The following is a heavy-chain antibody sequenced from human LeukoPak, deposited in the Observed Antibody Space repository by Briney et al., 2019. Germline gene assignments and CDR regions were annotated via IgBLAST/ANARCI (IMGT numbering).Heavy chain of an antibody. CDR1: GFTFSSYG. J-gene: IGHJ4*02. V-gene: IGHV3-30*02. CDR2: IRYDGSNK. CDR3: AKDSSAVVVVPAATNFDY. D-gene: IGHD2-2*01. Sequence: AGGSLRLSCAASGFTFSSYGMHWVRQAPGKGLEWVAFIRYDGSNKYYADSVKGRFTISRDNSKNTLYLQMNSLRAEDTAVYYCAKDSSAVVVVPAATNFDYWGQGTLVTVSS.